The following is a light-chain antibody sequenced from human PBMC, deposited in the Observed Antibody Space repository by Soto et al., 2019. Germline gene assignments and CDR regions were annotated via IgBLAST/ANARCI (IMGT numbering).Light chain of an antibody. J-gene: IGKJ4*01. CDR3: QQYYSYPPLT. V-gene: IGKV1-8*01. Sequence: AIRMTQSPSSPSASTGDRVTITCRASQGISSYLAWYQQKPGKAPKLLIYAASTLQSGVPSRFSGSGSGTDLTLTISCLQSEDFATYYCQQYYSYPPLTFGGGTKVEIK. CDR1: QGISSY. CDR2: AAS.